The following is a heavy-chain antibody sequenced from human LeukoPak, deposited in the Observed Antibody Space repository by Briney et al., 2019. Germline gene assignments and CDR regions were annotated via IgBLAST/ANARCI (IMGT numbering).Heavy chain of an antibody. Sequence: GASVKVSCKASGYTFTSYYMHWVRQAPGQGLEWMGWINPNSGGTNYAQKFQGRVTMTRDTSISTAYMELSRLRSDDTAVYYCASGDYGDYEGWFDPWGQGTLVTVSS. V-gene: IGHV1-2*02. D-gene: IGHD4-17*01. J-gene: IGHJ5*02. CDR3: ASGDYGDYEGWFDP. CDR2: INPNSGGT. CDR1: GYTFTSYY.